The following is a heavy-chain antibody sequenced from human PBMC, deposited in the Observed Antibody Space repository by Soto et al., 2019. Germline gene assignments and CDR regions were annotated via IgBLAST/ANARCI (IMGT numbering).Heavy chain of an antibody. CDR2: ISGSGDST. D-gene: IGHD6-13*01. V-gene: IGHV3-23*01. CDR3: ARRGPGTYFDY. Sequence: PGGSLRLSCAASGFTFSSYAMNWVCQAPGKGLEWVSVISGSGDSTYYADSVKGRFTISRDNSKNTLYLQMNSLRTEDTAVYYCARRGPGTYFDYWGQGTLVTVSS. J-gene: IGHJ4*02. CDR1: GFTFSSYA.